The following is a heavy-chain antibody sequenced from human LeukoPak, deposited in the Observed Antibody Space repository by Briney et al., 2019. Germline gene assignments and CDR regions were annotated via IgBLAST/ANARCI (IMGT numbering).Heavy chain of an antibody. D-gene: IGHD1-26*01. CDR2: ISSSSSTI. V-gene: IGHV3-48*01. CDR1: GFTFSSYN. J-gene: IGHJ4*02. Sequence: GGSLRLSCAASGFTFSSYNMNWVRQAPGKGLEWVSYISSSSSTIYYADSVKGRFTISRDNAKNSMYLQMNSLRAEDTAVYSCAREGVVGGTYSFAYGGKGFWVTVS. CDR3: AREGVVGGTYSFAY.